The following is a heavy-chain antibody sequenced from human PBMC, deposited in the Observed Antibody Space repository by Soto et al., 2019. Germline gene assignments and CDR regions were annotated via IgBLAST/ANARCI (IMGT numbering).Heavy chain of an antibody. CDR2: IWYDGSNK. Sequence: GGSLRLSCAASGFIFSSYGMHWVRQAPGKGLERVAVIWYDGSNKYYADSVKGRFTISRDNSKNTLYLQMHSLRAEDTAVYYCALGGYYDSSGYLDYWGQGTLVTVSS. J-gene: IGHJ4*02. D-gene: IGHD3-22*01. V-gene: IGHV3-33*01. CDR1: GFIFSSYG. CDR3: ALGGYYDSSGYLDY.